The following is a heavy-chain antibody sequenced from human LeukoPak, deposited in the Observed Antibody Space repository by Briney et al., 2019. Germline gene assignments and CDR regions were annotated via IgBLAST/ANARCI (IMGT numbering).Heavy chain of an antibody. V-gene: IGHV3-30*02. D-gene: IGHD5-24*01. J-gene: IGHJ4*02. CDR2: IRYDGSNK. CDR1: GFTFSSYG. CDR3: AKASRAEMATKFLFVG. Sequence: GGSLRLSCAASGFTFSSYGMHWVRQAPGKGLEWVAFIRYDGSNKYYADSVKGRFTISRDNSKNTLYLQMNSLRAEDTAVYYCAKASRAEMATKFLFVGWGQGTLVTVSS.